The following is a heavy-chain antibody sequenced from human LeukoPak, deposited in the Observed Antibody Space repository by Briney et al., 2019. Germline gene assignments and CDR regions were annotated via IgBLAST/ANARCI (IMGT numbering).Heavy chain of an antibody. Sequence: PSETLSLTCTVSGGSITSGSHYWNWIRQPAGKGLEWIGRIYTSGSTKYNPSLKSRVTISIDTSKNQFSLKLSSVTAADTAVYYCASLTWPPRGDEIWGQGTMVTVSS. CDR3: ASLTWPPRGDEI. CDR2: IYTSGST. V-gene: IGHV4-61*02. D-gene: IGHD4-17*01. CDR1: GGSITSGSHY. J-gene: IGHJ3*02.